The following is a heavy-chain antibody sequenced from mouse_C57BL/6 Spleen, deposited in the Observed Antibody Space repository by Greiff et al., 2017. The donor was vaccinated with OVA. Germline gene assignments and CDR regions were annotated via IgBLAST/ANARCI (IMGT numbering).Heavy chain of an antibody. V-gene: IGHV1-64*01. CDR2: IHPNSGST. J-gene: IGHJ2*01. CDR1: GYTFTSYW. D-gene: IGHD1-1*01. CDR3: ARSQYYGSSPFDY. Sequence: VQLQQSGAELVKPGASVKLSCKASGYTFTSYWMNWVKQRPGQGLEWIGMIHPNSGSTNYNEKFKSKATLTVDKSSSTAYMQLSSLTSEDSAVYYCARSQYYGSSPFDYWGQGTTLTVSS.